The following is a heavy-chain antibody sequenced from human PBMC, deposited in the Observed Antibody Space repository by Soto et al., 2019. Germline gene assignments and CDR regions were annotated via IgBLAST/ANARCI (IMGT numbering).Heavy chain of an antibody. D-gene: IGHD4-17*01. V-gene: IGHV1-69*06. CDR3: ASSPNYGGNAFDI. Sequence: SVKVSCKASGGTFSIYAISCVLQSPGQGLEWMGGIIPIFGTANYAQKFQGRVTITADKSTSTAYMELSSLRSEDTAVYYCASSPNYGGNAFDIWGQGTMVTVSS. CDR1: GGTFSIYA. CDR2: IIPIFGTA. J-gene: IGHJ3*02.